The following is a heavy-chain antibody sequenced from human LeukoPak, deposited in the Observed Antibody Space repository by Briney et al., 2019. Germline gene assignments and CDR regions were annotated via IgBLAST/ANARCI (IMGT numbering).Heavy chain of an antibody. Sequence: NPSETLSLTCSVSGGSISSYYWGWIRQPAGKGLEWIGRIYTSGSTNYNPSLKSRVTISVDKPKNQFSLKLSSVTAADTAVYYCARGSSIWPNGYFDYWGQGTLVTVSS. CDR1: GGSISSYY. CDR3: ARGSSIWPNGYFDY. J-gene: IGHJ4*02. D-gene: IGHD6-13*01. V-gene: IGHV4-4*07. CDR2: IYTSGST.